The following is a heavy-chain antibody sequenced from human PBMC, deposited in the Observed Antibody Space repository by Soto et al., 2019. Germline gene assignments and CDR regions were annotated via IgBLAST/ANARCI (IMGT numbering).Heavy chain of an antibody. J-gene: IGHJ4*02. CDR2: IYYSGST. V-gene: IGHV4-59*01. D-gene: IGHD2-21*02. CDR3: ARGPSYCGGDCWGLFDY. Sequence: SETLSLTCTVPGGSISSYYWSWIRQPPGKGLEWIGYIYYSGSTNYNPSLKSRVTISVDTSKNQFSLKLSSVTAADTAVYYCARGPSYCGGDCWGLFDYWGQGTLVTVSS. CDR1: GGSISSYY.